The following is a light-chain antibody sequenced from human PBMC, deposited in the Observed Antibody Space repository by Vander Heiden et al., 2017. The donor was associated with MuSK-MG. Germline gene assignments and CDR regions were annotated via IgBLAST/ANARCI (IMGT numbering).Light chain of an antibody. CDR1: TGAVTSDYY. V-gene: IGLV7-43*01. J-gene: IGLJ2*01. Sequence: QTVVTQESSLTVSPGGTATLTCGSSTGAVTSDYYPNWFQQKPGQAPRLLIYSTSNKPSRTPARFLGSLFGGKAALTLSGVEAEDEAYYYCLHYYGGDVIFGGGTKLTVL. CDR2: STS. CDR3: LHYYGGDVI.